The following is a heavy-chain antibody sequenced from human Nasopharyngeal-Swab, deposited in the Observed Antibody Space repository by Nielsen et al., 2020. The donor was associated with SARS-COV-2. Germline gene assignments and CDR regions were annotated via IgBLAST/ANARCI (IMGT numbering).Heavy chain of an antibody. CDR1: GYTFTNHV. Sequence: ASVKVSCKASGYTFTNHVIHWVRQAPGQRLEWMGWINVGNDNRRYSLKFHDRITITRDTSASTAYMELSSLISEDTAVYYCARSLQYYYYMDVWGKGTTVTVSS. CDR2: INVGNDNR. CDR3: ARSLQYYYYMDV. J-gene: IGHJ6*03. V-gene: IGHV1-3*01.